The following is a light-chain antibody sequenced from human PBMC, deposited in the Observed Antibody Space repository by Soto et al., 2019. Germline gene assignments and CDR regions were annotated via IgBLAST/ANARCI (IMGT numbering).Light chain of an antibody. CDR2: KVS. J-gene: IGKJ5*01. CDR1: QSLVHSAGIAH. V-gene: IGKV2-30*02. Sequence: DVVMTQSPLYLPVTLGQPASISCRSNQSLVHSAGIAHFSWFQQRPGRSPRRLIYKVSNRDSGVPARFSGSGSGTDFALKISRVEAEDVGVYYCMQGTHWPITFGQGTRLEIK. CDR3: MQGTHWPIT.